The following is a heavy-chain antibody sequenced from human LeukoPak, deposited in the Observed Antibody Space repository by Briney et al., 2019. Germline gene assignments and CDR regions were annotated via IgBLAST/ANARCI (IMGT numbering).Heavy chain of an antibody. J-gene: IGHJ5*02. CDR2: IYYSGST. Sequence: PSETLSLTCTVSGGSLSSSSYYWGWIRQPPGKGLEWIGSIYYSGSTYYNPSLKSRVTISVDTSKNQFSLKLSSVTAADTAVYYCARDHGGNSGDNWFDPWGQGTLVTVSS. CDR1: GGSLSSSSYY. V-gene: IGHV4-39*07. D-gene: IGHD4-23*01. CDR3: ARDHGGNSGDNWFDP.